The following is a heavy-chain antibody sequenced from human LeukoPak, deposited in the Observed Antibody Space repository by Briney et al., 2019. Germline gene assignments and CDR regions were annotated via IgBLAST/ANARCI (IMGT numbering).Heavy chain of an antibody. CDR3: AKDPRSGSYLPYYFDY. Sequence: GRSLRLSCAASGFTFSSYSMNWVRQAPGKGLEWVSSISSSSSYIYYADSVKGRFTISRDNSKNTLYLQMNSLRAEDTAVYYCAKDPRSGSYLPYYFDYWGQGTLVTVSS. D-gene: IGHD3-10*01. CDR2: ISSSSSYI. J-gene: IGHJ4*02. V-gene: IGHV3-21*04. CDR1: GFTFSSYS.